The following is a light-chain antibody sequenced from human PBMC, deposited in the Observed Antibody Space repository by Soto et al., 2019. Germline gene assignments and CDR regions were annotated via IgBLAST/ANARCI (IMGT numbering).Light chain of an antibody. CDR1: QSVTNT. Sequence: IVMTQSPATLSVSPGERVTISCRASQSVTNTLAWHQQKPGQAPRLLIYAASRRATGIPDRFSGSGSGTDFTLTISRLEPEDFAVYYCQQYGSSPWTFGQGTKV. J-gene: IGKJ1*01. CDR3: QQYGSSPWT. CDR2: AAS. V-gene: IGKV3-20*01.